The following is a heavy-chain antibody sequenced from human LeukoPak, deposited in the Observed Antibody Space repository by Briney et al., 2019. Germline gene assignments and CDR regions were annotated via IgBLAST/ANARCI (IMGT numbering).Heavy chain of an antibody. J-gene: IGHJ4*02. CDR2: ISWDGGST. D-gene: IGHD4-17*01. Sequence: GSLRLSCAASGFTFDDYTMHWVRQAPGKGLEWVSLISWDGGSTYYADSVKGGFTISRDNSKNSLYLQMNSLRTEDTALYYCAKDREYGEIDYWGQGTLVTVSS. CDR1: GFTFDDYT. CDR3: AKDREYGEIDY. V-gene: IGHV3-43*01.